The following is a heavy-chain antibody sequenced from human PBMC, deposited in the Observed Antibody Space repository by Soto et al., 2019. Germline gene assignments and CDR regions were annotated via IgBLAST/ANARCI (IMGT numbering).Heavy chain of an antibody. Sequence: PGGSLRLSCVASGFTFNQYAMSWVRQTPGKGLEWVSLITVNGGSTYYADFAQGRITISXXXXXXTXYXQXXXLRAXDTVRYYCAKGYSHGTLDYWGQGTPGTVSS. D-gene: IGHD4-4*01. CDR1: GFTFNQYA. CDR3: AKGYSHGTLDY. J-gene: IGHJ4*02. V-gene: IGHV3-23*01. CDR2: ITVNGGST.